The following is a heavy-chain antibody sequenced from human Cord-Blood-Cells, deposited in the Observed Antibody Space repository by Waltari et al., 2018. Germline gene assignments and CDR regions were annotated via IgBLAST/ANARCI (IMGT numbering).Heavy chain of an antibody. D-gene: IGHD7-27*01. V-gene: IGHV1-69*01. CDR3: ARGEDSGLTGDLFDY. CDR2: IIPIFGTA. J-gene: IGHJ4*02. Sequence: QVQLVQSGAEVKKPGASVTVSCRGSGGTFSSYAISWVGQAPGQGLEWMGGIIPIFGTANYAQKFQGRVTITADESTSTAYMELSSLRSEDTAVYYCARGEDSGLTGDLFDYWGQGTLVTVSS. CDR1: GGTFSSYA.